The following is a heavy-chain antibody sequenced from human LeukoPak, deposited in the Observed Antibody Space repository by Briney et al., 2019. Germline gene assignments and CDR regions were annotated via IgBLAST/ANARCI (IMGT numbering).Heavy chain of an antibody. V-gene: IGHV3-66*01. CDR3: ARGGAELAHILVGFDP. Sequence: GGSLRLSCAASGFTVSSNYMSWVRQAPGKGLEWVSVIYTGGTTYYADSVKGRFTISRDNSKNTLYLQMNSLRAEDTAVYYCARGGAELAHILVGFDPWGQGTLVTVSS. J-gene: IGHJ5*02. CDR1: GFTVSSNY. CDR2: IYTGGTT. D-gene: IGHD1-7*01.